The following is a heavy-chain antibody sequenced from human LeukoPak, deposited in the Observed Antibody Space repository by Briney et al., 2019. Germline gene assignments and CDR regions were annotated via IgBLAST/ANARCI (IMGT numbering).Heavy chain of an antibody. D-gene: IGHD2-8*01. CDR3: SRENGAFSPFGY. CDR1: GGSITTTNW. CDR2: ISLSGLT. V-gene: IGHV4-4*02. Sequence: SGTLSLTCGASGGSITTTNWWSWVRQPPGQGLEWIGEISLSGLTNYNPSLKSRVTVSLDKSKNLLFLKMTSVTAADTAVYYCSRENGAFSPFGYWGQGTLVTVSS. J-gene: IGHJ4*02.